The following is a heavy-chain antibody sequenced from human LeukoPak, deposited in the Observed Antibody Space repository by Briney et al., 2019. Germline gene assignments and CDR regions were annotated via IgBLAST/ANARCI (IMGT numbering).Heavy chain of an antibody. CDR3: ARETKQWLVRGGSWFDP. J-gene: IGHJ5*02. D-gene: IGHD6-19*01. Sequence: GSLRLSCAASGFTFSSYWMSWVRQPPGKGLEWIGEINHSGSTNYNPSLKSRVTISVDTSRNQFSLKLSSVTAADTAVYYCARETKQWLVRGGSWFDPWGQGTLVTVSS. V-gene: IGHV4-34*01. CDR1: GFTFSSYW. CDR2: INHSGST.